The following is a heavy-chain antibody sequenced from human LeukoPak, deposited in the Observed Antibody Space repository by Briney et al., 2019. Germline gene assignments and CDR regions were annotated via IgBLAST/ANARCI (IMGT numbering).Heavy chain of an antibody. V-gene: IGHV3-73*01. CDR2: IRSKANSYAT. Sequence: GGSLKLSCAAAGFTFSGSAMHWVRQASGKGLEWVGRIRSKANSYATAYAASVKGRFTISRDDSKNTAYLQMNSLKTEDTAVYYCTVPSMTTVTTTPDYWGQGTLVTVSS. CDR3: TVPSMTTVTTTPDY. J-gene: IGHJ4*02. D-gene: IGHD4-17*01. CDR1: GFTFSGSA.